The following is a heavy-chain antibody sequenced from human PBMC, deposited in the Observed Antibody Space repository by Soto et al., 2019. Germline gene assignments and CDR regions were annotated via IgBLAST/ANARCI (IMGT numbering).Heavy chain of an antibody. D-gene: IGHD1-7*01. V-gene: IGHV5-51*01. Sequence: PGESLKISCKGSGYSFTSYWIGWVRQMPGKGLEWMGIIYPGDSDTRYSPSFQGQVTISADKSISTAYLQWSSLKASDTAMYYCARLQVVGDTGTTFPYYYYYGMDVWGQGTTVTVSS. CDR1: GYSFTSYW. CDR2: IYPGDSDT. J-gene: IGHJ6*02. CDR3: ARLQVVGDTGTTFPYYYYYGMDV.